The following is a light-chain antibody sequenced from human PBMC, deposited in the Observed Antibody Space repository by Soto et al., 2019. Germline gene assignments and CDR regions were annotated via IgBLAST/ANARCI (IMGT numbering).Light chain of an antibody. J-gene: IGKJ1*01. V-gene: IGKV1-5*01. Sequence: VQVTQSPSTVSASVGDRVTIPCRASQSISSWLAWYHQKPGKAPKLLIYDASSLESGVPSRFSGSGSGTEFTLTISSLQPDDFATYYCQQYNSYSQTFGQGTKVDIK. CDR2: DAS. CDR1: QSISSW. CDR3: QQYNSYSQT.